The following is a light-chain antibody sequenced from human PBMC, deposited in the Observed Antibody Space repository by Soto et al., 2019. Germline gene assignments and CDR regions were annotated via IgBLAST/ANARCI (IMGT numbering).Light chain of an antibody. J-gene: IGKJ4*01. CDR2: DAS. Sequence: EIVLTQSPATLSLSPGERATLSCSASQSVSDYLAWYQQNRGQAPRLLIYDASNRATGVPARFSGSGSWTDFNLTISSLEPEDFVVYYCQERSNWPPTFGGGTKVEIK. CDR1: QSVSDY. CDR3: QERSNWPPT. V-gene: IGKV3-11*01.